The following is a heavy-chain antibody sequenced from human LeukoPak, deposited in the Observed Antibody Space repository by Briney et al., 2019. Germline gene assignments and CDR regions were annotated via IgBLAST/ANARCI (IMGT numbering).Heavy chain of an antibody. J-gene: IGHJ4*02. Sequence: PGGSLRLSCTASGFTCSSYAMTWVRQAPGKGLEWVSTIRSSGGTTYYADSMKGRFTISRDNSKNTLYLQMNSLRAEDTAVYYCAKGLGYCSGDTCYYYFDNWGQGTLVTVSS. V-gene: IGHV3-23*01. CDR1: GFTCSSYA. CDR3: AKGLGYCSGDTCYYYFDN. CDR2: IRSSGGTT. D-gene: IGHD2-15*01.